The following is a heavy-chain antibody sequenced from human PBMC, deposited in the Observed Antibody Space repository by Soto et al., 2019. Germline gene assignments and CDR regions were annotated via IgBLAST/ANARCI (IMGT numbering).Heavy chain of an antibody. CDR2: IYYSGNT. CDR3: ARTAGRPYNWFDP. D-gene: IGHD6-13*01. Sequence: QVQLQESGPGLVKPSQTLSLTCTVSGGSISSGGYYWSWIRQHPGKGLEWIGFIYYSGNTYYNPSLKSRLTISVDTSKNQFLLKLSSVTDADTAMYYCARTAGRPYNWFDPWGQGTLVTVSS. V-gene: IGHV4-31*03. CDR1: GGSISSGGYY. J-gene: IGHJ5*02.